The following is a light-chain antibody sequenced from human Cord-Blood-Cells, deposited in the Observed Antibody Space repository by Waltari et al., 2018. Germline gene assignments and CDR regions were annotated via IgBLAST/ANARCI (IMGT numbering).Light chain of an antibody. Sequence: QSALTQPASVSGSPGQSITISCTGTSSAVGGYNYVSWYQQHPGKAPKLMIYDVSKRPSGVSNRFSGSKSGNTASLTISGLQAEDEADYYCSSYTSSSTGVFGGGTKLTVL. J-gene: IGLJ2*01. CDR3: SSYTSSSTGV. CDR2: DVS. V-gene: IGLV2-14*01. CDR1: SSAVGGYNY.